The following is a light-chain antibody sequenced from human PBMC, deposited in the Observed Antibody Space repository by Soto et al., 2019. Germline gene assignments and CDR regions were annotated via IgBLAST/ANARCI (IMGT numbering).Light chain of an antibody. Sequence: QTVVTQSSSASASLGSSVKLTCTLSSGHSTYIIAWHQLQPGRAPRYLMNLEGSGNYNKGSGVPDRFSGSSSGTDRYLTISNLQSEDEADYYCETWDTNTRVFGGGTQLTVL. CDR2: LEGSGNY. V-gene: IGLV4-60*03. J-gene: IGLJ2*01. CDR3: ETWDTNTRV. CDR1: SGHSTYI.